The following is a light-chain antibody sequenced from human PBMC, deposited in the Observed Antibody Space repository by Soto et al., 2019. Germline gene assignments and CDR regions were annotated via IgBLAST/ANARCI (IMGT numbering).Light chain of an antibody. CDR1: ESVSNNY. V-gene: IGKV3-20*01. CDR3: QQYGSSRT. CDR2: GAS. J-gene: IGKJ1*01. Sequence: EIVLTQSPGTLSLSPGERATLSCRASESVSNNYLAWYQKKLGQAPRLLIYGASSRATGIPDRFSGSGSGTDFTLTISRLEPEDFAVYYCQQYGSSRTFGQGTKVEI.